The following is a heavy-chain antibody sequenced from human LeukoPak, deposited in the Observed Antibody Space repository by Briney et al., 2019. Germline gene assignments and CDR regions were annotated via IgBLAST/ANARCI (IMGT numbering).Heavy chain of an antibody. CDR2: ISGSGGST. CDR3: AKGEQQLVFYGYFDY. Sequence: PSETLSLTCTVSGGSISSYYWSWIRQPPGKGLEWVSAISGSGGSTYYADSVKGRFTISRDNSKNTLYLQMNSLRAEDTAVYYCAKGEQQLVFYGYFDYWGQGTLVTVSS. CDR1: GGSISSYY. D-gene: IGHD6-13*01. V-gene: IGHV3-23*01. J-gene: IGHJ4*02.